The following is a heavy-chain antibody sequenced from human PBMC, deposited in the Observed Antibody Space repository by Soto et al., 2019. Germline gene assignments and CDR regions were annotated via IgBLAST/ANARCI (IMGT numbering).Heavy chain of an antibody. D-gene: IGHD3-22*01. Sequence: PGGSLRLSCAGSGFTFINYVMTWVRQAPGKGLEWVSSISGSGKSAYYADSVKGRFTVSKDNAKNMLYLQMDRLRAEDTAFYYCARGSDLYYSFEFADPYDSSWAIHSWGQGTLVTVSS. CDR1: GFTFINYV. V-gene: IGHV3-23*01. J-gene: IGHJ4*02. CDR2: ISGSGKSA. CDR3: ARGSDLYYSFEFADPYDSSWAIHS.